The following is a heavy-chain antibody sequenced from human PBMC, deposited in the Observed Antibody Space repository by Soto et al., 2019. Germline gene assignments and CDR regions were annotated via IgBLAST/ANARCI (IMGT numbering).Heavy chain of an antibody. J-gene: IGHJ4*02. CDR1: GYTFTSYA. V-gene: IGHV1-3*01. D-gene: IGHD6-6*01. CDR3: AREYSSSSPGPQDFDY. CDR2: INAGNGNT. Sequence: GASVKVSCKASGYTFTSYAMHWVRQAPGQRLEWMGWINAGNGNTKYSQKFQGRVTITRDTSASTAYMELSSLRSEDTAVYYCAREYSSSSPGPQDFDYWGQGTLVTVSS.